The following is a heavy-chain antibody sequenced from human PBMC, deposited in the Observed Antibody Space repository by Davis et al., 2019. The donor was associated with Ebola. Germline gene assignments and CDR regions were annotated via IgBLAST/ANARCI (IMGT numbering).Heavy chain of an antibody. Sequence: SETLSLTCAVSGGSISSGGYSWSWIRQPPGKGLEWIGYIYHSGSTYYNPSLKSRVTTSVDTSKNQFSLKLSSVTAADTAVYYCARGWGGSYSAYDYWGQGTLVTVSS. J-gene: IGHJ4*02. CDR3: ARGWGGSYSAYDY. CDR1: GGSISSGGYS. D-gene: IGHD1-26*01. V-gene: IGHV4-30-2*05. CDR2: IYHSGST.